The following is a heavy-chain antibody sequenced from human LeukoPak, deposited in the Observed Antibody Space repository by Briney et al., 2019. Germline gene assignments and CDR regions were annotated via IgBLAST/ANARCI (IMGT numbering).Heavy chain of an antibody. Sequence: PGGSLSLSRAASGFPFSIYAMSWFRQTPGKGLECVSSIIASGGTTYYADSVKGRFTISRDNSKNTVYLQMHTLRAEDTAVYYCAKGAGGSYGLYYFDYWGQGALVTVSS. CDR3: AKGAGGSYGLYYFDY. D-gene: IGHD3-10*01. V-gene: IGHV3-23*01. J-gene: IGHJ4*02. CDR1: GFPFSIYA. CDR2: IIASGGTT.